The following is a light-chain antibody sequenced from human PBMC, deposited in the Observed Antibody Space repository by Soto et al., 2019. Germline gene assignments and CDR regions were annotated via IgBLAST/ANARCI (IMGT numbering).Light chain of an antibody. V-gene: IGKV3-20*01. J-gene: IGKJ3*01. CDR2: DAF. CDR1: QTVDGNS. Sequence: ENVLTQSPGRLSLSPGERATLSCRASQTVDGNSLAWYQPKPGQAPRLLMFDAFNRASGIPDRFSGRGSRTDVTLSISRLEPDDFALYSCQQYGSSPITFAPGTTVDV. CDR3: QQYGSSPIT.